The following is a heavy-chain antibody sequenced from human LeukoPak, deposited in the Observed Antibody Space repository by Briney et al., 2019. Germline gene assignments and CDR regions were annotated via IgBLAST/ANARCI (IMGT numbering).Heavy chain of an antibody. J-gene: IGHJ3*02. CDR2: ISYDGSNK. CDR3: ARDLRPHSSGYDAFDI. V-gene: IGHV3-30*04. Sequence: GGSLRLSCAASGFTFSSYAMHWVRQAPGKELEWVAVISYDGSNKYYADSVKGRFTISRDNSKNTLYLQMNSLRAEDTAVYYCARDLRPHSSGYDAFDIWGQGTMVTVSS. D-gene: IGHD3-22*01. CDR1: GFTFSSYA.